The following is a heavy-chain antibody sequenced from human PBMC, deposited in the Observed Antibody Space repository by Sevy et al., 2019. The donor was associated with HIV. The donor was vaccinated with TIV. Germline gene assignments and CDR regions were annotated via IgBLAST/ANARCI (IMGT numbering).Heavy chain of an antibody. CDR3: TRGTYFYDSSHFYPFDY. Sequence: GGSLRLSCAASGFIFNQYWMNWVRQAPGKGLVWVARIYGDGSSPKYADSVKGRFTISRDNAKNTLYLQMNSLTVEDTGVYYCTRGTYFYDSSHFYPFDYWGQGTLVTVSS. CDR2: IYGDGSSP. CDR1: GFIFNQYW. D-gene: IGHD3-22*01. V-gene: IGHV3-74*03. J-gene: IGHJ4*02.